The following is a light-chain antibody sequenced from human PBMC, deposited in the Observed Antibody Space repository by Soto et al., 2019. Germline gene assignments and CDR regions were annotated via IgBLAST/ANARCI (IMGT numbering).Light chain of an antibody. J-gene: IGKJ1*01. CDR1: QSFNSIY. CDR2: GAS. V-gene: IGKV3-20*01. Sequence: NVFTQPPGTLSLSPGERASLSCRASQSFNSIYLAWYQQKPGQAPRLLIYGASSRATGIPDRFSGSGSGTDFTLTISRLEPEDFAVYYCHQYDSWTFGQGTKVDI. CDR3: HQYDSWT.